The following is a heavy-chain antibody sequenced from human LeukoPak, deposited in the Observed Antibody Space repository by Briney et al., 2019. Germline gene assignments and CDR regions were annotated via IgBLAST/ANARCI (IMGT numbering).Heavy chain of an antibody. Sequence: SETLSLTCTVSGGSISSYYWSWIRQPPGKGLEWIGYIYYSGSTNYNPSLKSRVTISVDTSKNQSSLKLSSVTAADTAVYYCARLAVAGRAFYWGQGTLVTVSS. CDR2: IYYSGST. D-gene: IGHD6-19*01. CDR3: ARLAVAGRAFY. V-gene: IGHV4-59*08. CDR1: GGSISSYY. J-gene: IGHJ4*02.